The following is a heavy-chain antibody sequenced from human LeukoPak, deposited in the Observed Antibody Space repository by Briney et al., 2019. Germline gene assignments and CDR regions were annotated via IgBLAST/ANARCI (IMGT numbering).Heavy chain of an antibody. J-gene: IGHJ5*02. CDR3: ARGLSPIAGGNWFDP. D-gene: IGHD3-16*01. CDR2: ISSSSSTI. CDR1: GFTFSSYS. Sequence: PGGSLRLSCAASGFTFSSYSMNWVRQAPGKGLEWVSYISSSSSTIYYADSVKGRFTTSRDNAKNSLDLQMNSLRAEDTAVYYCARGLSPIAGGNWFDPWGQGTLVTVSS. V-gene: IGHV3-48*04.